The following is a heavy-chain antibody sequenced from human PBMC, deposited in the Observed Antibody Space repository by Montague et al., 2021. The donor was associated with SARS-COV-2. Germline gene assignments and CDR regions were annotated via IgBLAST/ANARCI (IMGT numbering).Heavy chain of an antibody. V-gene: IGHV4-38-2*02. Sequence: SETLSLTCTVSGYSISSGYYWGWIRQPPGKGLEWIGYIYYSGSTNYNPSLKSRVTISVDTSKNQFSLKLSSVTAADTAVYYCAGQRKATEGTDLLFDYWGQGTLVTVSS. J-gene: IGHJ4*02. CDR1: GYSISSGYY. CDR2: IYYSGST. CDR3: AGQRKATEGTDLLFDY. D-gene: IGHD1-26*01.